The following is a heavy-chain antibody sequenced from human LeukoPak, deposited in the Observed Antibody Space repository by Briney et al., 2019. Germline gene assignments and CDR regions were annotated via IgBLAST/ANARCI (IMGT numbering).Heavy chain of an antibody. CDR1: GFTFTSYA. J-gene: IGHJ3*01. CDR3: ARVLTTKQLLFDAFDV. V-gene: IGHV3-30*15. CDR2: QSSDGSDK. D-gene: IGHD6-6*01. Sequence: PGESLRLSCAASGFTFTSYAMHWVRLAPGKGLEWEAVQSSDGSDKFYAASVRGRFTISRDNSKHTLFLQMSSLRAEDTAVYYSARVLTTKQLLFDAFDVWGQGTMVTVSS.